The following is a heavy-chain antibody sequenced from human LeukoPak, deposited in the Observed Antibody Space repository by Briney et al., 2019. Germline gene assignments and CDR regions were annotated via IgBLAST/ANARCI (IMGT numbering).Heavy chain of an antibody. V-gene: IGHV1-69*13. CDR2: IIPIFGTA. CDR1: GGTFSSYA. J-gene: IGHJ6*02. CDR3: ARAHSSPPPDYYGMDV. D-gene: IGHD3-22*01. Sequence: GASVKVSCKASGGTFSSYAISWVRQAPGQGLEWMGGIIPIFGTANYAQKFQGRVTITADESTSTAYMELSSLRSEDTAVYYCARAHSSPPPDYYGMDVWGQGTTVTVSS.